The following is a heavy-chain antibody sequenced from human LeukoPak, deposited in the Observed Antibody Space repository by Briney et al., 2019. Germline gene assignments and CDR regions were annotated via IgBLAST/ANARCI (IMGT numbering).Heavy chain of an antibody. CDR1: GGSISSYY. Sequence: SETLSLTCTVSGGSISSYYWSWIRQPAGKGLEWIGRIYTSGSTNYNPSLKSRVTMSVDTSKNQFSLKLSSVTAADTAVYYCARGRTEDRGYHYDFWSGDSNYSYYYMDVWGKGTTVTVSS. V-gene: IGHV4-4*07. D-gene: IGHD3-3*01. CDR2: IYTSGST. CDR3: ARGRTEDRGYHYDFWSGDSNYSYYYMDV. J-gene: IGHJ6*03.